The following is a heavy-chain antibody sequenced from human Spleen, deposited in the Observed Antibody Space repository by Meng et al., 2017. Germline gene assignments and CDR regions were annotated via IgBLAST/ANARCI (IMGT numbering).Heavy chain of an antibody. J-gene: IGHJ4*02. CDR3: ARSRLVVVPAAMSRYYFDY. Sequence: SETLSLTCAVYGGSFSGYYWSWIRQPPGKGLEWIGEINHSGSTNYNPSLKSRVTISVDTSKNQFSLKLSSVTAADTAVYYCARSRLVVVPAAMSRYYFDYWGQGPLVTVSS. D-gene: IGHD2-2*01. CDR2: INHSGST. V-gene: IGHV4-34*01. CDR1: GGSFSGYY.